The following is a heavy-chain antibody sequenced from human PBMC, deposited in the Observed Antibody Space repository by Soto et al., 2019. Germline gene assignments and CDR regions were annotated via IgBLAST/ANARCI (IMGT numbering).Heavy chain of an antibody. CDR2: ISRYGDFT. CDR3: AKDRYLDHDSRGYLFDN. V-gene: IGHV3-23*01. D-gene: IGHD3-22*01. Sequence: EVQLLESGGDLIQPGGSLRLSCAASGFTFNIYAMAWVRQAPGKGLEWVSAISRYGDFTYYADSVEGRFTISRDNSKNTLYLQMNSRRAEDTALYYCAKDRYLDHDSRGYLFDNWGQGTLVTVSS. J-gene: IGHJ4*02. CDR1: GFTFNIYA.